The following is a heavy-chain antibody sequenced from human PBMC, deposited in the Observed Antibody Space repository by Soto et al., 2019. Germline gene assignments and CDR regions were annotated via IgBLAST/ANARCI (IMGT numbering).Heavy chain of an antibody. CDR3: ARALPRDGYNSRAYGMDV. Sequence: EVQLVESGGGLVQPGGSLRLSCAASGFTFSSYWMHWVRQAPGKGLVWVSRINSDGSSTSYADSVKGRLTISRDNAKNTLYLQMNSLRAEDTAVYYCARALPRDGYNSRAYGMDVWGQGTTVTVSS. V-gene: IGHV3-74*01. D-gene: IGHD5-12*01. J-gene: IGHJ6*02. CDR2: INSDGSST. CDR1: GFTFSSYW.